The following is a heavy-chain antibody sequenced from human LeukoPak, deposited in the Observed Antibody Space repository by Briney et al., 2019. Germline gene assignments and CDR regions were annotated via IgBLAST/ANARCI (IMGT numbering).Heavy chain of an antibody. CDR3: ARGVYYDESGGYNPGRFDGFDI. CDR1: GFTFSTYA. V-gene: IGHV3-30-3*01. J-gene: IGHJ3*02. D-gene: IGHD3-22*01. Sequence: PGGSLRLSCAASGFTFSTYAIHWVRQAPGKGLEWVAVISHDGYNKYYAASVRGRFTISRDNAKNTLYLQMNSLRAEDTAVYYCARGVYYDESGGYNPGRFDGFDIWGQGTMVTVSS. CDR2: ISHDGYNK.